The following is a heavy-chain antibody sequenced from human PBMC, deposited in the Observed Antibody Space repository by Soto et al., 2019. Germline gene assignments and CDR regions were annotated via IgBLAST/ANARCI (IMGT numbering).Heavy chain of an antibody. CDR2: ISSSSSTI. CDR3: ARGSIAARPLYYYYYYMDV. Sequence: HPGGSLRLSCAASGFTFSSYSMNWVRQAPGKGLEWVSYISSSSSTIYHADSVKGRFTISRDNAKNSLYLQMNSLRAEDTAVYYCARGSIAARPLYYYYYYMDVWGKGTTVTVSS. J-gene: IGHJ6*03. V-gene: IGHV3-48*01. D-gene: IGHD6-6*01. CDR1: GFTFSSYS.